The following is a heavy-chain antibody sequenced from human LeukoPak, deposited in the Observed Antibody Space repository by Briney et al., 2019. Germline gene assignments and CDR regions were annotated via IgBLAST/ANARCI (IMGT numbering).Heavy chain of an antibody. CDR2: ISAYNGNT. CDR3: ARAIAAAGTRAYYYGMDV. D-gene: IGHD6-13*01. V-gene: IGHV1-18*04. J-gene: IGHJ6*04. CDR1: GYTFTSYG. Sequence: ASVTVSCTASGYTFTSYGISWVRQAPGQGLEWMGWISAYNGNTNYAQKLQGRVTMTTDTSTSTAYMELRSLRSDDTAVYYCARAIAAAGTRAYYYGMDVWGKGTTVTVSS.